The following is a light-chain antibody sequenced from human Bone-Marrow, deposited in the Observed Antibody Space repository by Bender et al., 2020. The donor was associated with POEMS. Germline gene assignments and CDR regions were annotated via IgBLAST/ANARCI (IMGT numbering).Light chain of an antibody. V-gene: IGLV2-8*01. CDR1: TSDIGASDY. CDR2: EVS. Sequence: QSALTQPASVSGSPGQSITISCTGTTSDIGASDYISWYQRHPGKAPKLLIFEVSRRPSGVPHRFSGSKSVNTASLTISGLQAEDEADYYCSSFAGSNTYVFGSGTKVTVL. CDR3: SSFAGSNTYV. J-gene: IGLJ1*01.